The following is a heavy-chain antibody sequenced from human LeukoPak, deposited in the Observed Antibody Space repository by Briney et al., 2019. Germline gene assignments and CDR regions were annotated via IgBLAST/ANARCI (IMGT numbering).Heavy chain of an antibody. D-gene: IGHD5-24*01. Sequence: SVKVSCKASGGTFSSYAISWVRQAPGQGLGWMGRIIPIFGIANYAQKFQGRVTITADKSTSTAYMELSSLRSEDTAVYYCARDRDGYNYDYWGQGTLVTVSS. CDR1: GGTFSSYA. CDR3: ARDRDGYNYDY. J-gene: IGHJ4*02. V-gene: IGHV1-69*04. CDR2: IIPIFGIA.